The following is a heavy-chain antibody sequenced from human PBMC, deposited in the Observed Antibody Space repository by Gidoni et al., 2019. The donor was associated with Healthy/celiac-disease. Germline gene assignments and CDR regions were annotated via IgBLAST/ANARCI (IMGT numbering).Heavy chain of an antibody. CDR1: GFTFSSYG. D-gene: IGHD2-2*01. Sequence: QVQLVESGGGVVQPGRSLRLSCAASGFTFSSYGMHWVRQAPGKGLEWVAVISYDGSNKYYADSVKGRFTISRDNSKNTLYLQMNSLRAEDTAVYYCAKGRTVVPALAFDIWGQGTMVTVSS. V-gene: IGHV3-30*18. CDR3: AKGRTVVPALAFDI. CDR2: ISYDGSNK. J-gene: IGHJ3*02.